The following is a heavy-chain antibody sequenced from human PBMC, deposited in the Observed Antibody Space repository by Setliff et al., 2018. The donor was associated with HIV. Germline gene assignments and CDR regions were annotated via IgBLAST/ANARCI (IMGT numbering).Heavy chain of an antibody. J-gene: IGHJ4*02. D-gene: IGHD2-15*01. V-gene: IGHV4-59*12. CDR3: ARHGGHSFDS. CDR1: GGSISSYY. Sequence: SSETLSLTCTVSGGSISSYYWSWIRQPPGKGLEWIGYIYYSGSTNYNPSLKSRATMSLDTSKNQFSLKLNSVTAADTAVYFCARHGGHSFDSWGQGTSVTVSS. CDR2: IYYSGST.